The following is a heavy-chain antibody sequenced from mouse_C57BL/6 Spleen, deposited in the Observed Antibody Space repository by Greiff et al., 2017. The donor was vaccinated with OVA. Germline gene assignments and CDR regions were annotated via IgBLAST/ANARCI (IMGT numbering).Heavy chain of an antibody. CDR3: TPITGTYFDV. D-gene: IGHD4-1*01. CDR2: IDPENGDT. V-gene: IGHV14-4*01. Sequence: EVQLQQSGAELVRPGASVKLSCTASGFNIKDDYMHWVKQRPEQGLEWIGWIDPENGDTEYASKFQGKATITADTSSNTAYLQLSSLTSEDTAVYYCTPITGTYFDVWGTGTTVTVSS. CDR1: GFNIKDDY. J-gene: IGHJ1*03.